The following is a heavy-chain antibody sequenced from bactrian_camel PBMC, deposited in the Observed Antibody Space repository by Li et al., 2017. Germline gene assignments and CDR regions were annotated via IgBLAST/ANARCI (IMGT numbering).Heavy chain of an antibody. CDR1: GVIYDTGC. CDR2: MYTGGTST. Sequence: HVQLVESGGGSVQAGGSLSLSCTVSGVIYDTGCMGWFRQSPGKEREGVAVMYTGGTSTYYLDSVQGRFTISRDAKTTMYLQMSSAKPEDTAVYYCAKGRTPYPNPNLDTWDYRGQGTQVTVS. J-gene: IGHJ4*01. V-gene: IGHV3S1*01. CDR3: AKGRTPYPNPNLDTWDY. D-gene: IGHD1*01.